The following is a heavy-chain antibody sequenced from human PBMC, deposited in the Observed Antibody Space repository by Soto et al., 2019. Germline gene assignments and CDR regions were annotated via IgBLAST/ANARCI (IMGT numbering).Heavy chain of an antibody. CDR1: GYTFTSYG. J-gene: IGHJ4*02. Sequence: QVQLVQSGAEVKKPGASVKVSCKASGYTFTSYGISWVRQAPGQGLEWMGWISAYNGKTNYARKLQGRVTMTTDTSTSTADMELRSLRSDDTAVYYCVSSGYDHPYYFDYWGQGTLVTVSS. D-gene: IGHD5-12*01. V-gene: IGHV1-18*04. CDR3: VSSGYDHPYYFDY. CDR2: ISAYNGKT.